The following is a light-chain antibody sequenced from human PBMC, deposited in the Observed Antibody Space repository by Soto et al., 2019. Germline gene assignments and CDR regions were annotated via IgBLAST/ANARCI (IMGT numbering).Light chain of an antibody. V-gene: IGKV1-5*01. CDR1: QSISAW. CDR2: DAS. J-gene: IGKJ1*01. CDR3: QQYSTYRT. Sequence: TPSALTLSVPPGDRATISCRASQSISAWLAWYQQKPGKAPKLLIYDASNLESGVPSRFSGSGSGTEFTLTISNLQPDDFATYYCQQYSTYRTFGQGTKVDIK.